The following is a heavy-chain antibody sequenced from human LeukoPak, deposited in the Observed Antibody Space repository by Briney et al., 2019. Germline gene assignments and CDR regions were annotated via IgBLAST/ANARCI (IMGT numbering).Heavy chain of an antibody. J-gene: IGHJ6*02. CDR2: ISSSGSTI. CDR1: GFTFSSYE. V-gene: IGHV3-48*03. Sequence: PGGSLRLSCAASGFTFSSYEMNWVRQAPGMGLEWVSCISSSGSTIYYADSVKGRFTISRDNAKNSLYLQMNSLRAEDTAVYYCARDPRTTGKSNYGMDVWGQGTTVTVSS. D-gene: IGHD4-17*01. CDR3: ARDPRTTGKSNYGMDV.